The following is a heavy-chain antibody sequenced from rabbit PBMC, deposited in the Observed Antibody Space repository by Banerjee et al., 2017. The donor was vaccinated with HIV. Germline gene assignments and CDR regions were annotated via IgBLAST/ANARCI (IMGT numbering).Heavy chain of an antibody. CDR1: GFSFSSSYY. Sequence: QSLEESGGDLVKPGASLTLTCTASGFSFSSSYYMCWVRQAPGKGLEWIACIYTGGIPYYASWAKGRFTISKTSSTTVTLQMTSLTAADTATYFCARGTTYAGDGNDLWGQGTLVTVS. CDR2: IYTGGIP. V-gene: IGHV1S40*01. D-gene: IGHD4-2*01. J-gene: IGHJ3*01. CDR3: ARGTTYAGDGNDL.